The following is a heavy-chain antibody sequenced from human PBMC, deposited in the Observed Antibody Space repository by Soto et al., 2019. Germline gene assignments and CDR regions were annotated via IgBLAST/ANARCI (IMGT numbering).Heavy chain of an antibody. J-gene: IGHJ6*02. CDR3: ARDTVTTHPRLGYYYYGMDV. CDR2: IYYSGST. Sequence: QVQLQESGPGLVKPSQTLSLTCTVSGGSISSGGYYWSWIRQHPGKGLEWIGYIYYSGSTYYNPSLQSRVTISVDTSKNQFSLKLSSVTAAATAVYYCARDTVTTHPRLGYYYYGMDVWGQGTTVTVS. D-gene: IGHD4-17*01. V-gene: IGHV4-31*03. CDR1: GGSISSGGYY.